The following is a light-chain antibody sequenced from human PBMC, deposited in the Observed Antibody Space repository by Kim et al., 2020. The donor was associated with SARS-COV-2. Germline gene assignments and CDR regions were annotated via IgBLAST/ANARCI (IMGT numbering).Light chain of an antibody. V-gene: IGKV3-20*01. CDR3: QQYSGSLYT. Sequence: EIVLTQSPGTLSLSPGESATLSCRASQRVSNQFLAWYQHQPGQAPRLLIFGASYRATGIPDRFSGSGSGTDFTLTISRLEPEDFAVYYCQQYSGSLYTFGQGTKLEI. J-gene: IGKJ2*01. CDR1: QRVSNQF. CDR2: GAS.